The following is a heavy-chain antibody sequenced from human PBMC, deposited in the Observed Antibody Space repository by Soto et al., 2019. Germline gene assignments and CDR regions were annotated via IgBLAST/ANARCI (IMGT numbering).Heavy chain of an antibody. Sequence: SETLSLTCTVSGSSISSGDYFWSWIRQPPGKGLEWIGYIYYSGSTYYNPSLKSRVTISVDTSKNQFSLKLSSVTAADTAVYYCARAPANNYYDSSGYDYWGQGTLVTVSS. CDR2: IYYSGST. CDR3: ARAPANNYYDSSGYDY. CDR1: GSSISSGDYF. V-gene: IGHV4-30-4*01. J-gene: IGHJ4*02. D-gene: IGHD3-22*01.